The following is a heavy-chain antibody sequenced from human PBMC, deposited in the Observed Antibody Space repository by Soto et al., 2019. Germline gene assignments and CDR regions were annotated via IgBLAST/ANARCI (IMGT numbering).Heavy chain of an antibody. CDR3: ARRMTAYFDF. CDR1: GFTFTTSA. Sequence: EVQLLESGGALVQPGGSLRLSCAASGFTFTTSAMSWVRQAPGKGLEWVSTLTGDGAYISYADSVKGRFTISRDNSQNTLCLQMNSLRADDTAIYYCARRMTAYFDFWGQGTLVTVSS. CDR2: LTGDGAYI. J-gene: IGHJ4*02. V-gene: IGHV3-23*01. D-gene: IGHD2-8*01.